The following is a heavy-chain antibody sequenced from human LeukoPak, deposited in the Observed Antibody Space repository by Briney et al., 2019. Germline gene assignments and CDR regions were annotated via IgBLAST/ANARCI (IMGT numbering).Heavy chain of an antibody. CDR2: IYYSGST. CDR3: ARERPSPATAAFEI. D-gene: IGHD2-21*02. Sequence: SETLSLTCTVSGGSISSSSYYWGWIRQPPGKGLEWIGSIYYSGSTYYNPSLKSRVTISVDTSKNQFSLNLTSVTAADTAVYYCARERPSPATAAFEIWGQGTLVTVSS. J-gene: IGHJ3*02. CDR1: GGSISSSSYY. V-gene: IGHV4-39*07.